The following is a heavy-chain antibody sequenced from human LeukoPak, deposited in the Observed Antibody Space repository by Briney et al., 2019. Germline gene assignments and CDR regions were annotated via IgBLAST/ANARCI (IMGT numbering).Heavy chain of an antibody. Sequence: SQTLSLTCAISGDSVSSNSAAWDWIRQSPSRGLEWLGRTYYRSNWYTDYVVSVKTRITINPDASKNQFSLQLNSVTPEDTAVYYCVRGIPYSDYWGQGTLVTVSS. CDR3: VRGIPYSDY. D-gene: IGHD2-21*01. V-gene: IGHV6-1*01. CDR1: GDSVSSNSAA. J-gene: IGHJ4*02. CDR2: TYYRSNWYT.